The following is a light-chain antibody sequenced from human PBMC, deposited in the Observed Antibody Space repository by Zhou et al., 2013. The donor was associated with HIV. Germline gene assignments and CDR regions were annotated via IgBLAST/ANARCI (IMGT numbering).Light chain of an antibody. V-gene: IGKV3-20*01. J-gene: IGKJ1*01. CDR3: QQYGSSPWT. CDR1: QSVGQN. CDR2: DTS. Sequence: IVLTQPPATLSLSPGERATLSCRASQSVGQNLGWYQQKPGQAPRLLIYDTSSRATGIPARFSGSGSGTDFTLTIARLEPEDFAVYYCQQYGSSPWTFGQGTKVEIK.